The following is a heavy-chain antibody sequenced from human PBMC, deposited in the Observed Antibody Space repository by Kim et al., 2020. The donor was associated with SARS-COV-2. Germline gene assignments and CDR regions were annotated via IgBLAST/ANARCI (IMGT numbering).Heavy chain of an antibody. CDR3: ARVTMVRGVIITAPLDY. D-gene: IGHD3-10*01. Sequence: ASVKVSCKASGYTFTSYGISWVRQAPGQGLEWMGWISAYNGNTNYAQKLQGRVTITTDTSTSTAYMELRSLRSDDTAVYYCARVTMVRGVIITAPLDYWGQGTLVTVSS. J-gene: IGHJ4*02. CDR2: ISAYNGNT. V-gene: IGHV1-18*01. CDR1: GYTFTSYG.